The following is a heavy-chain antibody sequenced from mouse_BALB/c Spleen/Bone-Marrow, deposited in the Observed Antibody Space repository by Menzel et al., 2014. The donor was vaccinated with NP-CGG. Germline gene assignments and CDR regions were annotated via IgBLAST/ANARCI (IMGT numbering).Heavy chain of an antibody. CDR1: GFDFSTFW. D-gene: IGHD1-2*01. J-gene: IGHJ3*01. CDR2: INPDRRTM. Sequence: EVQLQQSGGGLVQPGGSLKLSCAASGFDFSTFWMSWVRQAPGKGLEWIGEINPDRRTMNYSPSLKDKFVISRDNAKNTLYLLMSKVRSEDTALYYCARLHYYGYGAYWGQGTLVTVSA. CDR3: ARLHYYGYGAY. V-gene: IGHV4-1*02.